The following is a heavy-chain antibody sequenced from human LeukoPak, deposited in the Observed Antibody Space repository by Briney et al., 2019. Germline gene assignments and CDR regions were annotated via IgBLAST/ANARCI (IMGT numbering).Heavy chain of an antibody. Sequence: SSVKVSCKASGGTFISYAISWVRQAPGQGLEWMGGIIPIFGTANYAQKFQGRVAITADASTSTAYMELSSLRSEDTAVYYCARDAEDTAMASWPWGQGTLVTVSS. CDR2: IIPIFGTA. CDR3: ARDAEDTAMASWP. V-gene: IGHV1-69*01. D-gene: IGHD5-18*01. CDR1: GGTFISYA. J-gene: IGHJ5*02.